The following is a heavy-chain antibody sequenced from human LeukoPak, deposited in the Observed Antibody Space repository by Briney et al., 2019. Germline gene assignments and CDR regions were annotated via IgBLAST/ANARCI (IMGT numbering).Heavy chain of an antibody. V-gene: IGHV3-33*01. D-gene: IGHD3-22*01. CDR1: GFSFSSYG. CDR3: ARARNNYDSSGYSALDY. Sequence: GGSLRLSCAASGFSFSSYGMHWVRQAPGKGLEWAASLWYDGTNKYYADSVKGRFTISRDNSKNTLYLQMNSLRAEDTAVYYCARARNNYDSSGYSALDYWGQGTLVTVSP. CDR2: LWYDGTNK. J-gene: IGHJ4*02.